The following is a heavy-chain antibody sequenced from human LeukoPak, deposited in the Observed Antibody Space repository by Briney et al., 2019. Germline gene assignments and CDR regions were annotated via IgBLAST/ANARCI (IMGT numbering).Heavy chain of an antibody. CDR2: ISGSGTT. J-gene: IGHJ4*01. V-gene: IGHV3-66*01. CDR3: AGYGGYSF. D-gene: IGHD4-23*01. CDR1: GFAVSGNH. Sequence: GGSLRLSRAASGFAVSGNHMTWVRQAPGKGLEWVSVISGSGTTFYADSVKGRLTISRDISKNTIYLQMNNLRPEDTAVYYCAGYGGYSFWGQGTLVTVSS.